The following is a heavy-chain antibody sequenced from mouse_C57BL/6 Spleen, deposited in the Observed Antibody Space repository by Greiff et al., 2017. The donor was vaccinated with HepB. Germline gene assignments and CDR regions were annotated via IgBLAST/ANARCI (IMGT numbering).Heavy chain of an antibody. D-gene: IGHD3-2*01. CDR3: AKTGFDY. J-gene: IGHJ2*01. Sequence: EVKLMESGGGLVKPGGSLKLSCAASGFTFSDYGMHWVRQAPEKGLEWVAYISSGSSTIYYADTVKGRFTISRDNAKNTLFLQMTSLRSEDTAMYYCAKTGFDYWGQGTTLTVSS. CDR2: ISSGSSTI. CDR1: GFTFSDYG. V-gene: IGHV5-17*01.